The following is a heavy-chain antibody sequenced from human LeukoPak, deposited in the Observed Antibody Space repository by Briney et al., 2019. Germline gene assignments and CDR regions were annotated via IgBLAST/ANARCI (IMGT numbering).Heavy chain of an antibody. J-gene: IGHJ6*04. CDR3: VGVETITMVRGASGDV. Sequence: GGSLRLSCAASGFSVSSNYMTWVRQAPGEGLEWFSVIHSGGRAYYADSVKGRFTTSRDNSKNTLELQMNSLSVEDTAVYYCVGVETITMVRGASGDVWGKGTTVTVSS. CDR2: IHSGGRA. D-gene: IGHD3-10*01. V-gene: IGHV3-66*02. CDR1: GFSVSSNY.